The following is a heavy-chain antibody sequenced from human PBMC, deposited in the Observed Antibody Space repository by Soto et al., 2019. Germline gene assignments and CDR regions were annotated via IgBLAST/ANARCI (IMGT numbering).Heavy chain of an antibody. CDR3: ARGIAAAGSAYYYYYGMDV. CDR1: GFTFSSYD. Sequence: AGSLRLSCAASGFTFSSYDMHWVRQATGKGLEWVSAIATAGDTYYPGSVKGRFTISRENAKNSLYLQMNSLRAGDTAVYYCARGIAAAGSAYYYYYGMDVWGQGTTVTVSS. CDR2: IATAGDT. V-gene: IGHV3-13*01. D-gene: IGHD6-13*01. J-gene: IGHJ6*02.